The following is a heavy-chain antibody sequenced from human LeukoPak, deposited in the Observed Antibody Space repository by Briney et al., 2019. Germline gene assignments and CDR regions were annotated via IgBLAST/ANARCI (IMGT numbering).Heavy chain of an antibody. CDR3: ASQPPLDY. CDR2: ISDDGNNP. V-gene: IGHV3-30-3*01. J-gene: IGHJ4*02. CDR1: GFTFSSYP. Sequence: PGGSLGLSCAASGFTFSSYPIHWVRQAPGKGLDWVAVISDDGNNPYYSDSVKGRFTISRDNSKNTVYLQMNSLRAEDTAVYYCASQPPLDYWGQGTLVTVSS.